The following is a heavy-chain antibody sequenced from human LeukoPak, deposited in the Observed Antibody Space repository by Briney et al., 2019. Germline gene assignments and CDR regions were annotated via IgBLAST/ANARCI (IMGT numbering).Heavy chain of an antibody. D-gene: IGHD1-14*01. Sequence: PGGSLRLSCAASRSTFSNYGVNWVRQAPGKGLEWVSYINSRSSTIYYADSVRGRFTISRDNAKNSLYLQMNSLKAEDTAIYYCAREEGTPQAFDIWGQGTMVTVSS. J-gene: IGHJ3*02. CDR1: RSTFSNYG. CDR3: AREEGTPQAFDI. CDR2: INSRSSTI. V-gene: IGHV3-48*01.